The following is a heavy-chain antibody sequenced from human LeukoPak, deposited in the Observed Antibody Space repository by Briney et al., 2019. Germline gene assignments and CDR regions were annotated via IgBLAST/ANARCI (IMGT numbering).Heavy chain of an antibody. V-gene: IGHV4-59*11. J-gene: IGHJ4*02. Sequence: SETLSLTCSVSGVSINNHIWSWIRQPPGKGREWIGYISYSGSANYNPSLKSRVTISVDTPKNQFSLKVTSVTAADTAVYYCARETAMVLDYWGQGTLVTVSS. D-gene: IGHD5-18*01. CDR3: ARETAMVLDY. CDR1: GVSINNHI. CDR2: ISYSGSA.